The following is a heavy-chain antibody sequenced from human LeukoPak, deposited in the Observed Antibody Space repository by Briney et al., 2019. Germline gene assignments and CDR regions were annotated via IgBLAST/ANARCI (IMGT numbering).Heavy chain of an antibody. CDR2: ISPDGGT. D-gene: IGHD1/OR15-1a*01. Sequence: ASVKVSCKASGYIFTGYYMHWVRQAPGQGLEWMGWISPDGGTNYAQKFQGRVTMTRDTSISTAYMELSRLRSDDTAVYYCARRSWNNPYQNWGQGTLVTVSS. V-gene: IGHV1-2*02. J-gene: IGHJ4*02. CDR1: GYIFTGYY. CDR3: ARRSWNNPYQN.